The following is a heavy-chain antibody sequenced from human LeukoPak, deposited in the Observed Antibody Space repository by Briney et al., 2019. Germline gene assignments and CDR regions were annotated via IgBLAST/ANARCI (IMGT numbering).Heavy chain of an antibody. J-gene: IGHJ3*02. CDR1: GDSISTSNSY. CDR3: ARDLDI. Sequence: PSETLSLTCTVSGDSISTSNSYWGWIRQPPGKGLEWIGSIYYSGNTYYNASLKSRVTISVDTSKNQFSLKLSSVTAADTAVYYCARDLDIWGQGTMVTVSS. V-gene: IGHV4-39*07. CDR2: IYYSGNT.